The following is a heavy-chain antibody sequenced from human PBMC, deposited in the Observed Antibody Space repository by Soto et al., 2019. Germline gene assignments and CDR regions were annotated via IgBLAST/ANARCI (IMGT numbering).Heavy chain of an antibody. J-gene: IGHJ5*02. Sequence: QVQLVQSGAEVKKPGAPVKVSCKASGYTFTSYGISWVRQAPGQGLEWMGWISAYHGNTNYAQKLQGRVTMTTDTSTSTAYMELRSLESDDTAVYYCAGVIAAAGRRATNWFDPWGQGTLVTVSS. CDR1: GYTFTSYG. CDR2: ISAYHGNT. CDR3: AGVIAAAGRRATNWFDP. V-gene: IGHV1-18*01. D-gene: IGHD6-13*01.